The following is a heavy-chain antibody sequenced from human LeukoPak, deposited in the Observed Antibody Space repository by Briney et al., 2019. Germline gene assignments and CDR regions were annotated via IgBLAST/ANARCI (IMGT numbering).Heavy chain of an antibody. CDR1: GGSISSNGYY. D-gene: IGHD3-16*02. CDR2: IYYSGTT. V-gene: IGHV4-61*05. CDR3: ARGGSYVWGSYRLKSWFDP. Sequence: SETLSLTCTVSGGSISSNGYYWAWFRQPPGTGLEWIGFIYYSGTTNYNPSLKSRVTISVDTSKNQFSLKLSSVTAADTAVYYCARGGSYVWGSYRLKSWFDPWGQGTLVTVSS. J-gene: IGHJ5*02.